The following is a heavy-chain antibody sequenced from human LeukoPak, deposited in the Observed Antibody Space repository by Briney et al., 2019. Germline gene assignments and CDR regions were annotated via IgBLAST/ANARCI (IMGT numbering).Heavy chain of an antibody. J-gene: IGHJ4*02. CDR3: ARECQPGIAALC. CDR1: GGSISSDS. V-gene: IGHV4-59*01. CDR2: IYYRGST. D-gene: IGHD6-13*01. Sequence: PSETLSLTCTVSGGSISSDSWSWIRQPPGKGLEWIGYIYYRGSTNYNPSLKSRVTMSVDTSKNQFSLKLRSVTAADTAVYFCARECQPGIAALCWGQGTLVTVSS.